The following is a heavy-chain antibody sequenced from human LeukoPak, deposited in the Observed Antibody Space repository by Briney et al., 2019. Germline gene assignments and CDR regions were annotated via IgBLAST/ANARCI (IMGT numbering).Heavy chain of an antibody. CDR2: INGRGITI. J-gene: IGHJ4*02. Sequence: PGGSLRLSCAASVFTFRSYSMNWVRHTPGRGLEWVANINGRGITIHYADSFRGRFTISRDNTKNSLNLQMNNLRAEDTGLYYCARDQPSVGWGFGSWGRGTLVIVSS. CDR3: ARDQPSVGWGFGS. V-gene: IGHV3-48*04. D-gene: IGHD2-15*01. CDR1: VFTFRSYS.